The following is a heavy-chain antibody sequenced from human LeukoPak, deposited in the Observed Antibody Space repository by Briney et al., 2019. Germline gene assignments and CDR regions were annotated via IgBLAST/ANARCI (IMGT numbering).Heavy chain of an antibody. D-gene: IGHD6-13*01. CDR3: ARDGWVSSSWYAIDY. CDR2: INPSGGST. J-gene: IGHJ4*02. Sequence: ASVKVSCKASGYTFSSYYMHWVRQAPGQGLEWMGIINPSGGSTSYAQKFQGRVTMTRDTSTSTVYMELSSLRSEDTAVYYCARDGWVSSSWYAIDYWGQGTLVTVSS. CDR1: GYTFSSYY. V-gene: IGHV1-46*01.